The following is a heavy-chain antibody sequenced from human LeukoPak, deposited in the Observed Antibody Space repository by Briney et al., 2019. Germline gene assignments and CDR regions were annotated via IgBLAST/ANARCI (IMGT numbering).Heavy chain of an antibody. V-gene: IGHV3-23*01. CDR2: ISGSGGST. J-gene: IGHJ4*02. CDR3: AKGRPATSYYYFDY. CDR1: GFTFSSYA. D-gene: IGHD2-2*01. Sequence: GGSLRLSCAASGFTFSSYAMSWVRQAPGKGLEWVSPISGSGGSTHYADSVKGRFTISRDNSKNTLYLQMNSLRAEDTAVYYCAKGRPATSYYYFDYWGQGTLVTVSS.